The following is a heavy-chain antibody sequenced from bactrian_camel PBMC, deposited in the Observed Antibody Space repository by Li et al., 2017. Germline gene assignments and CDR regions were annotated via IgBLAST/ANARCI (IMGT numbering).Heavy chain of an antibody. V-gene: IGHV3S6*01. D-gene: IGHD2*01. CDR3: AKDHRTTAYSGGYYAATFGY. CDR1: GFTFSTFW. Sequence: QVQLVESGGRSVQPGGSLRLSCAASGFTFSTFWMSWVRQASGKGLEWVATIANDDSNTYYADDVKGRFTISRDNAKNTLYLQLNSLKTEDTAMYYCAKDHRTTAYSGGYYAATFGYWGQGTQVTVS. J-gene: IGHJ6*01. CDR2: IANDDSNT.